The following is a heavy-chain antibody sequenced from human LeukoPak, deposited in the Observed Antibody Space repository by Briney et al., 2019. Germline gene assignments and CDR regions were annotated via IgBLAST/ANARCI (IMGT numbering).Heavy chain of an antibody. J-gene: IGHJ5*02. D-gene: IGHD6-19*01. V-gene: IGHV4-59*01. CDR1: GGSISSYY. CDR3: ATLTGDSSGWYNWFDP. CDR2: IYYSGST. Sequence: SETLSLTCTVSGGSISSYYWSWIRQPPGKGLEWIGYIYYSGSTNYNPSLKSRVTISVDTSKNQFSLKLSSVTAEDTAVYYCATLTGDSSGWYNWFDPWGQGTLVTVSS.